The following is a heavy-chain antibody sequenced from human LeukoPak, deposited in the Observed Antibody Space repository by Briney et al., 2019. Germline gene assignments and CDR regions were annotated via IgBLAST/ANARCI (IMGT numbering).Heavy chain of an antibody. CDR2: INPSGGST. CDR3: ARLPVPPGPDDY. D-gene: IGHD6-6*01. CDR1: GYTLTSYY. V-gene: IGHV1-46*01. Sequence: GASVKVSCKASGYTLTSYYMHWVRQAPGQGLEWMGIINPSGGSTSYAQKFQGRVTMTRDTSTSTVYMELSSLRSEDTAVYYCARLPVPPGPDDYWGQGTLVTVSS. J-gene: IGHJ4*02.